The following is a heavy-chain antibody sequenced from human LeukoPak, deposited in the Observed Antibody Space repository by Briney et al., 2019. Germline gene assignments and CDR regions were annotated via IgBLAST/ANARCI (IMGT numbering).Heavy chain of an antibody. CDR2: ISGSGGTT. J-gene: IGHJ4*02. V-gene: IGHV3-23*01. CDR1: GFTFSSYG. CDR3: ATRSRYYFDY. Sequence: PGGSLRLSCAASGFTFSSYGMHWVRQAPGKGLEWVSAISGSGGTTNYADSVKGRLTISRDNSKNTLYLQMNSLRAEDTAVYSCATRSRYYFDYWGQGTLVTVSS. D-gene: IGHD1-14*01.